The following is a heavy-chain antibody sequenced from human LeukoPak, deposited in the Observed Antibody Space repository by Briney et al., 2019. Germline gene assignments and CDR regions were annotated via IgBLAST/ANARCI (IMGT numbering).Heavy chain of an antibody. CDR2: IPYDGDNK. J-gene: IGHJ4*02. Sequence: PGRSLRLSCAASGFTFTTHGMHWVRQAPGKGLEWVAAIPYDGDNKYYADSVKGRFTISRDNSRNTVDLQMNSLRAEDTALYYCAKAWGYGYGYLDYWGQGTLVSVSS. V-gene: IGHV3-30*18. CDR3: AKAWGYGYGYLDY. CDR1: GFTFTTHG. D-gene: IGHD5-18*01.